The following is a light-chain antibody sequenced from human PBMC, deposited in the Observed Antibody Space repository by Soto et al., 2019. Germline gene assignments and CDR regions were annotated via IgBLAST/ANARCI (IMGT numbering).Light chain of an antibody. J-gene: IGKJ1*01. CDR2: DAS. V-gene: IGKV1-5*01. Sequence: DIQMTQSPSTLSASVGDRVTITCRASQTISNWLAWYHQKPVKAPKLLIYDASSLEGGVPSRFSGSESGTEFTHTLSSLQPDDFGTYYCQQYYSYWTFGQGTKVEIK. CDR1: QTISNW. CDR3: QQYYSYWT.